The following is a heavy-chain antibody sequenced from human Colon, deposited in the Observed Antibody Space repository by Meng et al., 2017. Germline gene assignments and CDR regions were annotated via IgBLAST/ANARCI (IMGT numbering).Heavy chain of an antibody. Sequence: GESLKISCAASGFTFRNFAIHWVRQAPGKGLEWVTFVSYDGTNRYADSVKGRFTISRDNSKNTLYLQMNSLRTEDTAVYYCARGNGSGAYFIDYWGQGTLVTVSS. V-gene: IGHV3-30*04. D-gene: IGHD3-10*01. CDR3: ARGNGSGAYFIDY. CDR1: GFTFRNFA. CDR2: VSYDGTNR. J-gene: IGHJ4*02.